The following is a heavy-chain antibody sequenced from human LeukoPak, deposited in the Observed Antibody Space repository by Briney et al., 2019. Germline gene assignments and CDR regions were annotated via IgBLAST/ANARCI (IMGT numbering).Heavy chain of an antibody. CDR2: INPSGGST. CDR3: ARVSSQGLDRGDAFDI. Sequence: ASVKVSCKASGYTFTSYYMHWVRQAPGQGLEWMGIINPSGGSTSYAQKFQGRVTMTRDTSTSTVYMELSSLRSEDTAVYYCARVSSQGLDRGDAFDIRGQGTMVTVSS. J-gene: IGHJ3*02. V-gene: IGHV1-46*01. CDR1: GYTFTSYY.